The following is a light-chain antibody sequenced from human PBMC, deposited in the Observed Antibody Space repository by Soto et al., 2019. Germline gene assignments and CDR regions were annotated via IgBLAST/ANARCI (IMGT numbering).Light chain of an antibody. V-gene: IGKV1-17*01. Sequence: DIQMTQSPSFLSASVGGRVTITCRSSQAISNYLNWYQQKPGKAPNLLIFGAKTLQSGVPSRFSGSGSGTEFTLTISSLQPDDFATYYCQHYNSYSEAFGQGTKVDIK. J-gene: IGKJ1*01. CDR3: QHYNSYSEA. CDR1: QAISNY. CDR2: GAK.